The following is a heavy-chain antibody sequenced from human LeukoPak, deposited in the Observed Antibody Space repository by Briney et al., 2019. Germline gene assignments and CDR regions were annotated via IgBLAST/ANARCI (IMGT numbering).Heavy chain of an antibody. J-gene: IGHJ4*02. D-gene: IGHD6-13*01. CDR1: GFTFSSYG. CDR2: IWYDGSNK. V-gene: IGHV3-33*01. CDR3: ARDFKQLVLAYYFDY. Sequence: GRSLRLSCAASGFTFSSYGMHWVHQAPGKGLEWVAVIWYDGSNKYYADSVKGRFTISRDNSKNTLYLQMNSLRAEDTAVYYCARDFKQLVLAYYFDYWGQGTLVTVSS.